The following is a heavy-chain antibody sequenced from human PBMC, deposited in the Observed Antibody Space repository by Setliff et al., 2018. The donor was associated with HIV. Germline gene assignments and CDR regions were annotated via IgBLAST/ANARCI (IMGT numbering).Heavy chain of an antibody. J-gene: IGHJ6*02. V-gene: IGHV4-59*11. CDR3: ARDKRASFDGLDV. CDR2: MYFSGNS. CDR1: GDSISSHY. Sequence: PSETLSLTCTVSGDSISSHYWSWIRQAPGKGLEWIGTMYFSGNSRNSPSLKSRVTISVDTSKNQLSLKLTSVTAADTAVYYCARDKRASFDGLDVWGQGTTVTVSS.